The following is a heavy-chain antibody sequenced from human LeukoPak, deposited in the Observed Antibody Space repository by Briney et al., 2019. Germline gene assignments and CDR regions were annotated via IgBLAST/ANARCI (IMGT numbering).Heavy chain of an antibody. CDR2: IYYSGST. CDR3: ARNSMDQAVAVPRAGYWYFDL. J-gene: IGHJ2*01. D-gene: IGHD6-19*01. Sequence: PSETLSLTCTVSGRSISSYYGSCIRQPPGKGLEWIGYIYYSGSTNYNPSLKSRVTISVDTSKNQFSLKLSSVTAADTAVYYCARNSMDQAVAVPRAGYWYFDLWGRGTLVTVSS. V-gene: IGHV4-59*08. CDR1: GRSISSYY.